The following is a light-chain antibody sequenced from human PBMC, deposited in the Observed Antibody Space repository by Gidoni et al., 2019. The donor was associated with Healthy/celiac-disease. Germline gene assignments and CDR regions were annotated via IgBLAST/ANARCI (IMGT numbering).Light chain of an antibody. V-gene: IGKV3-15*01. CDR2: GAS. CDR3: QQYNNWPPYT. CDR1: QSVSSN. J-gene: IGKJ2*01. Sequence: EIVMTQSPATLSVSSGERATLSCRASQSVSSNLAWYQQKPGQAPRLLIYGASTRATGITARFSGSGSGTEFTLTISSLHSEDFAVYYCQQYNNWPPYTFGQGTKLEIK.